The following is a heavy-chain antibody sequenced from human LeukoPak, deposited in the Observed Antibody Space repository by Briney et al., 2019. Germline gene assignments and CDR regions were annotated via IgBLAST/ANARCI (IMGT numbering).Heavy chain of an antibody. CDR1: GGSISSYY. V-gene: IGHV4-39*01. CDR2: INYGGTT. Sequence: SETLSLTCTVSGGSISSYYWSWIRQPPGTGLEWIGSINYGGTTHYNPSLKSRVTISIDTSKNQFSLKLRSVTAADTAVYHCARQIRYDYVWGSYRIDYFDHWGQGTLVTVSS. J-gene: IGHJ4*02. D-gene: IGHD3-16*02. CDR3: ARQIRYDYVWGSYRIDYFDH.